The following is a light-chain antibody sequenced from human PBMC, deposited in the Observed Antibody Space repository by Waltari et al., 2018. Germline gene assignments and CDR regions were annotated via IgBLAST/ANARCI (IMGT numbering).Light chain of an antibody. Sequence: QSVLTQPPSASGTPGQRVTISCSGSSSNIDSNYLYWYQPFPGTAPQVLMFKKNQRPSGVSDRFSASKSGASASLAISGLRSDDEADYYCGTWDDSLSRPVFGGGTKLTVL. V-gene: IGLV1-47*01. J-gene: IGLJ3*02. CDR3: GTWDDSLSRPV. CDR2: KKN. CDR1: SSNIDSNY.